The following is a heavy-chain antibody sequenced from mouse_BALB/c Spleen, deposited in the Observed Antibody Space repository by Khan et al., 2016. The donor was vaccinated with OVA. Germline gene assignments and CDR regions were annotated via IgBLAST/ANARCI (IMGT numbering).Heavy chain of an antibody. J-gene: IGHJ4*01. Sequence: VQLKQSGPELVKPGASVKISCKASGYSFTGYFMNWVMQSHGKSLEWIGRINPYNGDTFYNQKFKGKATLTVDKSSSTAHMELRSLASEDSAVYYCVREGDGYHYYAMDYWGQGTSVTVSS. CDR1: GYSFTGYF. D-gene: IGHD2-3*01. V-gene: IGHV1-20*02. CDR3: VREGDGYHYYAMDY. CDR2: INPYNGDT.